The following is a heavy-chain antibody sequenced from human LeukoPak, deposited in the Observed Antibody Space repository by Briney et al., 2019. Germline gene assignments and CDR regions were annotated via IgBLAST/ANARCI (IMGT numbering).Heavy chain of an antibody. D-gene: IGHD3-22*01. CDR3: ARESYSSGSYYFDY. Sequence: GGSLRLSCAASGFTFRSYWMHWVRHAPGKGLVWVSRIKTDGSSTSYADSVKGRFTISRDNAKNTLYLQMNTLRAEDTAVYFCARESYSSGSYYFDYWGQGTLVTVSS. V-gene: IGHV3-74*01. CDR1: GFTFRSYW. J-gene: IGHJ4*02. CDR2: IKTDGSST.